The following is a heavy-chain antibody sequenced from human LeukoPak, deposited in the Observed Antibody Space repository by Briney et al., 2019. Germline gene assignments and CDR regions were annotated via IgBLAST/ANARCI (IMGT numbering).Heavy chain of an antibody. J-gene: IGHJ3*02. V-gene: IGHV1-18*01. Sequence: ASVRVSCKASGYTFTSYGISWVRQSPGQGLEWMGWISAYNGNTNYAQKLQGRVTMTTDTSTSTAYMELRSLRSDDTAVYYCARDRITMIVGPTKDAFDIWGQGTMVTVSS. D-gene: IGHD3-22*01. CDR3: ARDRITMIVGPTKDAFDI. CDR1: GYTFTSYG. CDR2: ISAYNGNT.